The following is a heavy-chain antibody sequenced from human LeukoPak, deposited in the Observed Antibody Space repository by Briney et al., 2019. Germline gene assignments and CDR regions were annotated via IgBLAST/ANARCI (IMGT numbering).Heavy chain of an antibody. CDR3: ARAISGSDYYYYMDV. CDR2: ISAYNGNT. CDR1: GYTFTGYY. D-gene: IGHD6-19*01. J-gene: IGHJ6*03. V-gene: IGHV1-2*02. Sequence: ASVKVSCKASGYTFTGYYMHWVRQAPGQGLEWMGWISAYNGNTNYAQKLQGRVTMTRNTSISTAYMELSSLRSEDTAVYYCARAISGSDYYYYMDVWGKGTTVTISS.